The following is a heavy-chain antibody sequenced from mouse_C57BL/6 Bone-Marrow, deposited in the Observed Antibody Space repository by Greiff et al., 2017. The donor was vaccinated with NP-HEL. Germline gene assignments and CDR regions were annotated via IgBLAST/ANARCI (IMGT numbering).Heavy chain of an antibody. V-gene: IGHV5-6*02. CDR3: ARRDYDYDDGAMDY. CDR2: ISSGGSYT. J-gene: IGHJ4*01. Sequence: DVKLVESGGDLVKPGGSLKLSCAASGFTFSSYGMSWVRQTPDKRLEWVATISSGGSYTYYPDSVKGRFTISRDNAKNTLYLQMSSLKSEDTAMYYCARRDYDYDDGAMDYWGQGTSVTVSS. D-gene: IGHD2-4*01. CDR1: GFTFSSYG.